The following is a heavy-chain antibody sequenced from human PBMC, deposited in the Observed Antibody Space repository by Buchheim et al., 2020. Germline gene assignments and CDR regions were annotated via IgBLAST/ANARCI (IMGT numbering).Heavy chain of an antibody. V-gene: IGHV4-34*08. CDR3: IPMTERGFDY. CDR1: GFTFSDYY. D-gene: IGHD3-22*01. CDR2: INHSGST. Sequence: QVQLVESGGGLVKPGGSLRLSCAASGFTFSDYYWSWIRQPPGKGLEWIGEINHSGSTNYNPSLKSRVTISVDTSKTQFSLKLNSVIAADTAVYYCIPMTERGFDYWGQGTL. J-gene: IGHJ4*02.